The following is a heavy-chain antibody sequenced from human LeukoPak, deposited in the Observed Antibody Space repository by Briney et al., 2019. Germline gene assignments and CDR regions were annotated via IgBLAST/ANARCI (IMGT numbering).Heavy chain of an antibody. Sequence: GGSLRLSCAASGFTFSSYWMSWVRQAPGKGLEWVANIKQDGSEKYYVDSVKGRFTISRDNAKNSLYPQMNSLRAEDTAVYYCARGGQWLVRPFDYWGQGTLVTVSS. CDR3: ARGGQWLVRPFDY. CDR2: IKQDGSEK. D-gene: IGHD6-19*01. J-gene: IGHJ4*02. V-gene: IGHV3-7*01. CDR1: GFTFSSYW.